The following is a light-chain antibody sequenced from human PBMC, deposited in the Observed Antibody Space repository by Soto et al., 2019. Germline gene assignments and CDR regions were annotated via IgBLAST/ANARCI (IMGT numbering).Light chain of an antibody. J-gene: IGKJ1*01. CDR2: GAS. CDR3: QQYDSSPQT. V-gene: IGKV3-20*01. Sequence: EIVLTQSPGTLSLSPGERATLSFRASQSVSSNYLAWYQQKPGQAPRLLIYGASRRATGIPDKYSGGGSGTDFTLTISRLEPEDFAVYYCQQYDSSPQTFGQGTRVEI. CDR1: QSVSSNY.